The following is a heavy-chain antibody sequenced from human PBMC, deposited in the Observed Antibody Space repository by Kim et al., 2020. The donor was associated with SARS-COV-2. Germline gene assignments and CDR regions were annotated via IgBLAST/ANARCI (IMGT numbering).Heavy chain of an antibody. Sequence: ASVKVSCKASGYTFTSYAMHWVRQAPGQRLEWMGWINAGNGNTKYSQKFQGRVTITRDTSASTAYMELSSLRSEDTAVYYCARTSHSSSYYYYGMDVWGQGTTVTVSS. CDR1: GYTFTSYA. J-gene: IGHJ6*02. V-gene: IGHV1-3*01. CDR3: ARTSHSSSYYYYGMDV. CDR2: INAGNGNT.